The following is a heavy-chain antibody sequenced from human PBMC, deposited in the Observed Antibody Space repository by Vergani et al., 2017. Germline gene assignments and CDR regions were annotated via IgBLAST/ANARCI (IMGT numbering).Heavy chain of an antibody. V-gene: IGHV3-23*04. CDR2: ISGSGGST. J-gene: IGHJ6*02. CDR3: AKANPRNSGYDYLCYYHAMDV. D-gene: IGHD5-12*01. Sequence: ELQLVESGGGLVQPGGSLRLSCAASGSTVSGNYMTWVRQAPGKGLEWVSGISGSGGSTYYAGSVKGRFTISRDSSKNTLYLQMNSLSAGDTAVYYCAKANPRNSGYDYLCYYHAMDVWGQGTTVTVSS. CDR1: GSTVSGNY.